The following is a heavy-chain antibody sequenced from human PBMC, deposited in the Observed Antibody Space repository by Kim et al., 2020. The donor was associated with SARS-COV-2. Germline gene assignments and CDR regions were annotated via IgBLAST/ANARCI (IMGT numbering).Heavy chain of an antibody. J-gene: IGHJ6*03. D-gene: IGHD3-3*01. Sequence: KGRVTISVDTSKNQFSLKLSSVTAADTAVYYCARSPRTIFGVVWGYYMDVWGKGTTVTVSS. CDR3: ARSPRTIFGVVWGYYMDV. V-gene: IGHV4-30-2*04.